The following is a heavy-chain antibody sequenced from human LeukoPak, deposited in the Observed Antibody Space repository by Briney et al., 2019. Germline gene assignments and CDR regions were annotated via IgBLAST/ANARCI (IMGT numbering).Heavy chain of an antibody. Sequence: SETPSLTCTVSGGSISSSSYYWGWIRQPPGKGLEWIGSIYYSGSTYYNPSLKSRVTISVDTSKNQFSLKLSSVTAADTAVYYCASPYGSGSYESMDVWAKGPRSPSP. CDR1: GGSISSSSYY. J-gene: IGHJ6*02. D-gene: IGHD3-10*01. CDR2: IYYSGST. V-gene: IGHV4-39*01. CDR3: ASPYGSGSYESMDV.